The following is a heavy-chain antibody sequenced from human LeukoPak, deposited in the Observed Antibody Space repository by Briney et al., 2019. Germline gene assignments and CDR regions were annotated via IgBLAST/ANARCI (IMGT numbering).Heavy chain of an antibody. CDR1: GGTFNSHI. Sequence: ASVKVSCKTSGGTFNSHIFSWLRQAPGQGLEWMGRINPVVDIANYAQKFQGRVTITADKSTGTTYMELSGLGSEDTAVYYCARISLGYSGGMYNWFDPWGQGALVTVSS. J-gene: IGHJ5*02. D-gene: IGHD5-12*01. CDR2: INPVVDIA. CDR3: ARISLGYSGGMYNWFDP. V-gene: IGHV1-69*02.